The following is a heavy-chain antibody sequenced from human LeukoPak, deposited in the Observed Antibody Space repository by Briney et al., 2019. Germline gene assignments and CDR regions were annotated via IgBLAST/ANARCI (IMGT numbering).Heavy chain of an antibody. Sequence: GGSLRLSCAASGFTFSSYWMSWVRQAPGKGLEWVANIKQDGSEKYYVDSVKGRFTISRDNAKNSLYLQMNSLRAEDTAVYYCAREGIRRGPYYFDYWGQGTLATVSS. CDR2: IKQDGSEK. J-gene: IGHJ4*02. CDR3: AREGIRRGPYYFDY. CDR1: GFTFSSYW. V-gene: IGHV3-7*01. D-gene: IGHD2-21*01.